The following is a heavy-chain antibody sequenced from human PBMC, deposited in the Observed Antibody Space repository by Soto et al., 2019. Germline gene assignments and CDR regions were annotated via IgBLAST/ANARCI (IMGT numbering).Heavy chain of an antibody. J-gene: IGHJ6*02. Sequence: SETLSLTCAVYGGSFGGYYWSWIRQPPGKGLEWIGEINHSGSTNYNPSLKSRVTISVDTSKNQFSLKLSSVTAADTAVYYCARGGYYYYGMDVWGQGTTVTVSS. CDR1: GGSFGGYY. V-gene: IGHV4-34*01. CDR3: ARGGYYYYGMDV. CDR2: INHSGST.